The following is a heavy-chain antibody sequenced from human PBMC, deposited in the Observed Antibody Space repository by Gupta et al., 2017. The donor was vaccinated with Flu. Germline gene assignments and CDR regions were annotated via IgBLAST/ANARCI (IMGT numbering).Heavy chain of an antibody. Sequence: QVHLVESGGGLVKPGGSLRLSCAASGFTFSDYFMSWVRQAPGKGLECVSYISSSGNTIYYADSVKGRFTISTDIANKSLSLQMTGLTAEDTAVYYCARARYASSGYTISYYFDSWGQGAVVTVSS. J-gene: IGHJ4*02. D-gene: IGHD3-22*01. CDR2: ISSSGNTI. V-gene: IGHV3-11*01. CDR1: GFTFSDYF. CDR3: ARARYASSGYTISYYFDS.